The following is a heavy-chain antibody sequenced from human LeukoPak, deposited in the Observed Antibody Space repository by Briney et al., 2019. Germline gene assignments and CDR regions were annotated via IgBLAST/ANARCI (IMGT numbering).Heavy chain of an antibody. CDR2: INPNSGGT. Sequence: ASVKVSCKASGYTFTGYYMHWVRQAPGQGLEWIGWINPNSGGTNYAQKFQGWVTMTRDTSISTAYMELSRLRSDDTAVYYCARLNWGATKPYYYGMDVWGQGTTVTVSS. J-gene: IGHJ6*02. V-gene: IGHV1-2*04. D-gene: IGHD1-26*01. CDR1: GYTFTGYY. CDR3: ARLNWGATKPYYYGMDV.